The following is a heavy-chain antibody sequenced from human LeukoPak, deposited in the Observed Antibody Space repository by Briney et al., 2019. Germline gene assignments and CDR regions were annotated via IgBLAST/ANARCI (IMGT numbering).Heavy chain of an antibody. Sequence: GGSLRLSCAASGFTVSSNYMSWVRQAPGKGLEWVSVIYSGGSTYYADSVKGRFTISRGNSKNTLYLQMNSLRAEDTAVYYCARDERYCSGGSCQYFDYWGQGTLVTVSS. J-gene: IGHJ4*02. D-gene: IGHD2-15*01. CDR1: GFTVSSNY. CDR3: ARDERYCSGGSCQYFDY. V-gene: IGHV3-53*01. CDR2: IYSGGST.